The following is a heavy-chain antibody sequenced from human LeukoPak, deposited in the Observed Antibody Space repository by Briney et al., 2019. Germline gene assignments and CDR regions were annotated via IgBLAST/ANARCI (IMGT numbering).Heavy chain of an antibody. CDR3: ANRDYVGYFDY. CDR2: ISGSGAST. V-gene: IGHV3-23*01. D-gene: IGHD4-17*01. Sequence: PGASLRLSCAASGFTFSSYTMTWVRQPPGKGLEWVSAISGSGASTYYADSVKGRCTISRDNSEDTLYLQMNSLSADDTAVYYCANRDYVGYFDYWGQGTLVTVSS. CDR1: GFTFSSYT. J-gene: IGHJ4*02.